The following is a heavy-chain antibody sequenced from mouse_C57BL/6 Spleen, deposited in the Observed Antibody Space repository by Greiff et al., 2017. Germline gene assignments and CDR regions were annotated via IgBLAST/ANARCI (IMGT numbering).Heavy chain of an antibody. CDR2: IYPGDGDT. Sequence: VQRVESGPELVKPGASVKISCKASGYAFSSSWMNWVKQRPGKGLEWIGRIYPGDGDTNYNGKFKGKATLTADKSSSTAYMQLSSLTSEDSAVYFCARRVTTVPYWYFDVWGTGTTVTVSS. J-gene: IGHJ1*03. V-gene: IGHV1-82*01. D-gene: IGHD1-1*01. CDR3: ARRVTTVPYWYFDV. CDR1: GYAFSSSW.